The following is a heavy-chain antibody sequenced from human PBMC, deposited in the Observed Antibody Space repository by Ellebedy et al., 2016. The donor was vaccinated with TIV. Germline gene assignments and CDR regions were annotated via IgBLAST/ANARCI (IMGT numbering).Heavy chain of an antibody. V-gene: IGHV3-49*03. CDR1: GFTFGDYA. D-gene: IGHD6-13*01. CDR2: IRSKAYGGTT. J-gene: IGHJ4*02. Sequence: GESLKISCTASGFTFGDYAMSWFRQAPGKGLEWVGFIRSKAYGGTTEYAASVKGRFTISRDDSKSIAYLQMNSLKTEDTAVYYCTRVTLRYSRGSDYWGQGTLVTVSS. CDR3: TRVTLRYSRGSDY.